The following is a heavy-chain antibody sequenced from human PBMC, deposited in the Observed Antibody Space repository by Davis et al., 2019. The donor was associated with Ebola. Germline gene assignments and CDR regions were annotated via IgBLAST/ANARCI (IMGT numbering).Heavy chain of an antibody. J-gene: IGHJ5*02. CDR2: ISAYNGNT. CDR3: ARARYGWWFDP. Sequence: ASVKVPCKASGYIFTSYGISWVRQAPGQGLEWMGWISAYNGNTNYAQKLLGRLTMTTDTSTSTAYMELRSLRSDDTAVYYCARARYGWWFDPWGQGTLVPVSS. CDR1: GYIFTSYG. D-gene: IGHD4-17*01. V-gene: IGHV1-18*01.